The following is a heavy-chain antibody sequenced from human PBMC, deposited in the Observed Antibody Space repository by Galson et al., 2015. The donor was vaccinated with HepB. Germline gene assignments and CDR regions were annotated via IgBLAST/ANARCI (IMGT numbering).Heavy chain of an antibody. V-gene: IGHV1-69*13. CDR2: IIPIFGTA. CDR1: GGTFSSYA. D-gene: IGHD2-2*02. CDR3: ARVRDCSSTSCYRYNWFDP. J-gene: IGHJ5*02. Sequence: SVKVSCKASGGTFSSYAISWVRQAPGQGLEWMGGIIPIFGTANYAQKFQGRVTITADESTSTAYMELGSLRSEDTAVYYCARVRDCSSTSCYRYNWFDPWGQGTLVTVSS.